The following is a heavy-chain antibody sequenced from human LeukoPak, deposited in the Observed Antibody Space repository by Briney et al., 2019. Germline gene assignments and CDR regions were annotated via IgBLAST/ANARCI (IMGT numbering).Heavy chain of an antibody. V-gene: IGHV1-69*04. CDR1: GGTFSSYA. CDR2: IIPILGIA. CDR3: ARAALLEWGPGAWFDP. Sequence: SVKVSCKASGGTFSSYAISWVRQAPGQGLEWMGRIIPILGIANYAQKFQGRVTITADKSTSTAYMELSSLRSEDTAVYYCARAALLEWGPGAWFDPWGQGTLVTVSS. J-gene: IGHJ5*02. D-gene: IGHD3-3*01.